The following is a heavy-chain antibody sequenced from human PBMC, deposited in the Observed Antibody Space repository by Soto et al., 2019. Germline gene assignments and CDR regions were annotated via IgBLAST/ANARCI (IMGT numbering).Heavy chain of an antibody. CDR3: ARQYCSGGSCYTLDY. CDR2: INPSGGST. Sequence: QVQLVQSGAEVKKPGASVKVSCKASGYTFTSYFMHWVRQAPGQGLEWMGIINPSGGSTSYAQKFQSSVTMTRDTSTSTVYMELSSLRSEDTAVYYCARQYCSGGSCYTLDYWGQGTLVTVSS. CDR1: GYTFTSYF. V-gene: IGHV1-46*01. J-gene: IGHJ4*02. D-gene: IGHD2-15*01.